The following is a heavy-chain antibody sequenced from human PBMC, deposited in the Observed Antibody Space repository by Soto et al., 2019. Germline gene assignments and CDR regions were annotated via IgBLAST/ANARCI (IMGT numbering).Heavy chain of an antibody. Sequence: GSLRLSCAASGFTFSSYSMNWVRQAPGKGLEWVSSISSSSSYIYYADSVKGRFTISRDNAKNSLYLQMNSLRAEDTAVYYCARISSSGWGPYDAFDIWGQGTMVTVSS. CDR1: GFTFSSYS. CDR3: ARISSSGWGPYDAFDI. CDR2: ISSSSSYI. J-gene: IGHJ3*02. D-gene: IGHD6-19*01. V-gene: IGHV3-21*01.